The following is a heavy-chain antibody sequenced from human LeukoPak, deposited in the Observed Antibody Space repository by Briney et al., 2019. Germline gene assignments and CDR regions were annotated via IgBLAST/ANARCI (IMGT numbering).Heavy chain of an antibody. Sequence: SETLSLTCTVSGYSISSGYYWGWIRQPPGKGLEWIGNFYHGGSTYYNPSLKSRVTMSGDTSKNQFSPNLSSVTAADTAVYFCVRVTTSSWFEGYFDYWGQGTLVTVSS. CDR2: FYHGGST. CDR3: VRVTTSSWFEGYFDY. J-gene: IGHJ4*02. D-gene: IGHD6-13*01. V-gene: IGHV4-38-2*02. CDR1: GYSISSGYY.